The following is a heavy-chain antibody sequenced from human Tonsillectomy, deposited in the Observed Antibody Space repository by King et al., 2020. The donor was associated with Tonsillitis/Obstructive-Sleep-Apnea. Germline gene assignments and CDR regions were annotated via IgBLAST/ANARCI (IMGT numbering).Heavy chain of an antibody. CDR2: IFPGDSDT. V-gene: IGHV5-51*01. J-gene: IGHJ4*02. CDR1: GYSFTSYW. Sequence: QLVQSGAEAKKPGESLKISCKGSGYSFTSYWIGWVRQMPGKGLEWMGIIFPGDSDTRYSPSFQGQVTISADKSISTAHLEWSSLKASDTATYYCARQSRGADIHYFDYWGQGTLVTVSS. CDR3: ARQSRGADIHYFDY. D-gene: IGHD2-15*01.